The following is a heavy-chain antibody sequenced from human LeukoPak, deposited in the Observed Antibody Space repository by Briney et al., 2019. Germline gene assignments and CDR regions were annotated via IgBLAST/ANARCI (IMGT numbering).Heavy chain of an antibody. V-gene: IGHV3-74*01. D-gene: IGHD4-4*01. CDR2: INSDGSST. CDR1: GFTFSSYW. Sequence: PGGSLRLSCAASGFTFSSYWMHWVRQAPGKGLVWVSRINSDGSSTSYADSVKGRFTIPRDNAKNTLYLQMNSLRAEDTAVYYCARYSPEPYYYYGMDVWGQGTTVTVSS. CDR3: ARYSPEPYYYYGMDV. J-gene: IGHJ6*02.